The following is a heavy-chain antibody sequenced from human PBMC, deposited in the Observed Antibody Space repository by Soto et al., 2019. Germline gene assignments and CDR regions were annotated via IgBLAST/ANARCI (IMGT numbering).Heavy chain of an antibody. CDR2: IYSGGST. CDR3: ARATYQMLHSGSHHFDY. CDR1: WFTVTSNY. Sequence: PVRSLRLSCAPSWFTVTSNYISWVLQAPGNGLEWVSVIYSGGSTYYADSVKGRFTISRDNSKNTLYLQMNSLRAEDTAVYYCARATYQMLHSGSHHFDYWGKAILLTIYS. J-gene: IGHJ4*02. D-gene: IGHD2-2*01. V-gene: IGHV3-53*01.